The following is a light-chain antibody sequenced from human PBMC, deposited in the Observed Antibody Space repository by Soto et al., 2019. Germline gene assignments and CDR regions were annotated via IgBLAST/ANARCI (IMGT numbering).Light chain of an antibody. Sequence: EIVLTQSPVTLSLSPGERATLSCRASQSVSTSLAWYQQKPGQALRLLIYDASTRASGIPARFSGTGSGTDFTLTISSLEPEDFAAYYCQQRSSWPLTFGGGTKVDIK. CDR1: QSVSTS. V-gene: IGKV3-11*01. CDR3: QQRSSWPLT. J-gene: IGKJ4*01. CDR2: DAS.